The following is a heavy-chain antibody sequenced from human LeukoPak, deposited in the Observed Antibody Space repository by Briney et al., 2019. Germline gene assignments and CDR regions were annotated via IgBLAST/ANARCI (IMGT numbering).Heavy chain of an antibody. D-gene: IGHD2-15*01. Sequence: PGGSLRLSCAASGFTFSSYSMNWVRDAPGKGLEGVSSISSSRSYIYYADSVKSRITISRDNDQNSLFLQMNSLRVEDTAVYYCARVLETDCSGGSCYSGLDYWGQGSLVTVSS. J-gene: IGHJ4*02. CDR1: GFTFSSYS. CDR3: ARVLETDCSGGSCYSGLDY. CDR2: ISSSRSYI. V-gene: IGHV3-21*01.